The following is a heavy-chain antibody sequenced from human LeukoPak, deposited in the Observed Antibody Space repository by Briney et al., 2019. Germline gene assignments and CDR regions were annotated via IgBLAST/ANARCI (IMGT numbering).Heavy chain of an antibody. CDR3: ARGYGDYNYYYYGMDV. Sequence: HAGGSLRLSCAASGFTFSSYDMHWVRQATGKGLEWVSAIGTAGDTYYPGSVKGRFTISRENAKNSLYLQMNSLRAGDTAVYYCARGYGDYNYYYYGMDVWGQGTTVTVSS. CDR2: IGTAGDT. D-gene: IGHD4-17*01. V-gene: IGHV3-13*01. CDR1: GFTFSSYD. J-gene: IGHJ6*02.